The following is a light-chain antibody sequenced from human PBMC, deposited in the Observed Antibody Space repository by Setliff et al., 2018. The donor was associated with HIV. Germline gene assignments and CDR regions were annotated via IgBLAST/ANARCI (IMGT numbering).Light chain of an antibody. CDR3: CSFADSYTSLYV. CDR1: SSDVGGYNY. J-gene: IGLJ1*01. CDR2: DVS. V-gene: IGLV2-11*01. Sequence: QSALTQPRSVSGSPGQSVTISCTGTSSDVGGYNYVSWYQEHPGKAPKPMIFDVSKRPSGVPDRFSGSKSGNTASLTISGLQAEDEADYYRCSFADSYTSLYVFGTGTKVTVL.